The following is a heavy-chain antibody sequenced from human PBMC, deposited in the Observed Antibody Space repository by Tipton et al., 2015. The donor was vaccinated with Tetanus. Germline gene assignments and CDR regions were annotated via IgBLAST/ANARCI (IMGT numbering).Heavy chain of an antibody. J-gene: IGHJ4*02. Sequence: TLSLTCSVSGASISSSRYFWNWVRQYPGKGLEWIGYIYYSGDTYINPSLKSRVTMSVDTSKNQFSLNVTSVTAADTAVYYCARSKLLWFGESLSGFDSWGQGTLVTVSS. V-gene: IGHV4-31*03. D-gene: IGHD3-10*01. CDR2: IYYSGDT. CDR3: ARSKLLWFGESLSGFDS. CDR1: GASISSSRYF.